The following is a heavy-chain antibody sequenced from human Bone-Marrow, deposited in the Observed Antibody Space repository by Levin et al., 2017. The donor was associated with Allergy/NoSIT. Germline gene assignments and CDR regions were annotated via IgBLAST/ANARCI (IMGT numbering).Heavy chain of an antibody. CDR3: ASGDFWSGPPPK. V-gene: IGHV3-11*01. J-gene: IGHJ4*02. Sequence: GGSLRLSCAASGFTFSDSYMSWIRQAPGKGLEWISYISSSGNTIYNADSVKGRFTISRDNAKDSLYLQMNSPRVEDTAIYYCASGDFWSGPPPKWGQGTLVTVSS. CDR2: ISSSGNTI. CDR1: GFTFSDSY. D-gene: IGHD3-3*01.